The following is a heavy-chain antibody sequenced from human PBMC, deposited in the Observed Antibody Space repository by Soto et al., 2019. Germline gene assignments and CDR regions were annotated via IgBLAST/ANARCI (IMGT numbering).Heavy chain of an antibody. J-gene: IGHJ4*02. V-gene: IGHV4-34*01. D-gene: IGHD2-8*02. CDR2: INHSGGT. CDR3: ARDKITGLFDY. CDR1: VGSFSGYY. Sequence: QVQLQQWGAGLLKPSETLSLTCAVYVGSFSGYYWTWIRQPPGTGREWIGEINHSGGTTYNPSLKSRVTISVDTSKNQSPLKLPSVTAADTAVYYCARDKITGLFDYWGQGTLVTVSS.